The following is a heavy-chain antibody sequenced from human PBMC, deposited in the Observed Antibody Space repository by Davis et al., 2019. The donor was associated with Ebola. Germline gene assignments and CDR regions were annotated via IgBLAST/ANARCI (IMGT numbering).Heavy chain of an antibody. D-gene: IGHD6-6*01. CDR1: GFTFSSYW. V-gene: IGHV3-74*01. Sequence: GESLKISCAASGFTFSSYWMHWVRQAPGKGLVWVSRINSDGSATSYADSVKGRFTISRDNAKNTLYLQMNSLRAEDTALYHCASSSGYWGQGTLVTVSS. CDR3: ASSSGY. CDR2: INSDGSAT. J-gene: IGHJ4*02.